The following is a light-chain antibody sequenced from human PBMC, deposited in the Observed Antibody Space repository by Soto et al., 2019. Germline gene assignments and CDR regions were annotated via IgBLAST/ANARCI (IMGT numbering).Light chain of an antibody. CDR3: QQYNSASWT. J-gene: IGKJ1*01. V-gene: IGKV1-5*01. CDR2: DAS. Sequence: DIQMTQSPSTLSASVGDRVTITCRASQSISSWLAWYQRKPGKAPKLLIYDASSLESGVPSRFSGSGSGTEFTLTISSLQPDDFATYYCQQYNSASWTFGQGTKVEIK. CDR1: QSISSW.